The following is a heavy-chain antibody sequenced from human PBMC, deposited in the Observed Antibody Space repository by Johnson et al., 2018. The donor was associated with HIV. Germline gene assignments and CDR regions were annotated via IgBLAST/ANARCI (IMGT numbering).Heavy chain of an antibody. CDR1: GFTFSSYA. D-gene: IGHD2-15*01. J-gene: IGHJ3*02. CDR3: ARETRGGGGAFDI. Sequence: QVQLVESGGGVVQPGRSLRLSCAASGFTFSSYAMHWVRQAPGKGLEWVAVISYDGSNQYYADPVKGRFTISRDNSKNTLYLQMGSLRAEDMAVYSCARETRGGGGAFDIWGQGTMVTVSS. CDR2: ISYDGSNQ. V-gene: IGHV3-30*14.